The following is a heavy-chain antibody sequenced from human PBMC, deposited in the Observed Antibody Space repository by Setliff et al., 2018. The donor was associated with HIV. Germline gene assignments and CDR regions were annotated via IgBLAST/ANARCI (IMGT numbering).Heavy chain of an antibody. CDR2: VYYTGST. CDR1: GGFIGTYY. CDR3: ARGRVTLNGVAAGHHYMDV. V-gene: IGHV4-59*13. Sequence: PSENLSLTCTVSGGFIGTYYWSWIRQSPGKGLEWIGSVYYTGSTNYNPSLESRVTMSVDTSKNQFSLRLMSLTAADTAIYYCARGRVTLNGVAAGHHYMDVWGKGNTVTVSS. J-gene: IGHJ6*03. D-gene: IGHD3-3*01.